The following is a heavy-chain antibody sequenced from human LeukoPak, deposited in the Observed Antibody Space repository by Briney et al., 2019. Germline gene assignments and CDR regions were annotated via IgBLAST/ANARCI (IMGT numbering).Heavy chain of an antibody. CDR3: ARDRSGSYYVGYFDY. J-gene: IGHJ4*02. V-gene: IGHV1-69*04. CDR1: GGTFSSYA. D-gene: IGHD1-26*01. CDR2: IIPILGIA. Sequence: SVKVSCKASGGTFSSYAISWVRQAPGQGLEWMGRIIPILGIANYAQKFQGRVTITADKSTRTAYMELSRLRSEDTAVYYCARDRSGSYYVGYFDYWGQGTLVTVSS.